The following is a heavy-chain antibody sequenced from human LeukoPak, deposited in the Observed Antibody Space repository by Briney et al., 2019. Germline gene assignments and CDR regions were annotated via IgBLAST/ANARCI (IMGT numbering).Heavy chain of an antibody. V-gene: IGHV1-69*04. D-gene: IGHD2-15*01. Sequence: ASVKVSCKASRGTFSSYAISWVRQAPGQGLEWMGRIIPILGIANYAQKFQGRVTITADKSTSTAYMELSSLRSEDTAVYYCAAGVCSGGSCYHELDSWGQGTLVTVSS. CDR2: IIPILGIA. CDR3: AAGVCSGGSCYHELDS. CDR1: RGTFSSYA. J-gene: IGHJ5*01.